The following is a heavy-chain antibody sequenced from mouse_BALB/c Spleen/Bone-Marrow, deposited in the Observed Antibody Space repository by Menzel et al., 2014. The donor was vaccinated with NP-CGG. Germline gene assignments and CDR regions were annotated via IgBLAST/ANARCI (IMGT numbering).Heavy chain of an antibody. CDR3: ARPGTWGYSDY. D-gene: IGHD4-1*01. J-gene: IGHJ2*01. CDR2: INPDSSMI. Sequence: EVQLQQSGGGLVQPGGSLKLSCAAPGFDFSRYWMSWVRQAPGKGLEWIGEINPDSSMINYTPSLKDKFIISRDNAKNTLYLQMSKVRSEDTALYYCARPGTWGYSDYWGQGTTLTASS. V-gene: IGHV4-1*02. CDR1: GFDFSRYW.